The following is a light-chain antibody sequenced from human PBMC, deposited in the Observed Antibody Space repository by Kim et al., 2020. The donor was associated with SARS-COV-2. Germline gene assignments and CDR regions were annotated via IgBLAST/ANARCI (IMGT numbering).Light chain of an antibody. CDR3: QQYDDSPPMYT. CDR1: QSVSSSY. Sequence: EIVLTQSPGTLSLSPGERATLSCRASQSVSSSYFAWYQQKPGQAPRLLIYGASSRATGIPDRFSGSGSGTDFTLTISRLEPEDFAVYYCQQYDDSPPMYTFGQGTKLEI. V-gene: IGKV3-20*01. CDR2: GAS. J-gene: IGKJ2*01.